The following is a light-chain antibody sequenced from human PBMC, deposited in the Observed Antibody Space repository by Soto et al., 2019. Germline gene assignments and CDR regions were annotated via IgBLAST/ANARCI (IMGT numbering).Light chain of an antibody. CDR1: ALPKQY. Sequence: SYELTQPPSVSVSPGQTARLTCFGDALPKQYAYWYQQKPGQAPVPVIYKDIERPSGIPERLSGSRSGTTVTLTISGVQAEDEADYYCQSVDISGTYVVFGGGTKLTVL. V-gene: IGLV3-25*03. CDR2: KDI. J-gene: IGLJ2*01. CDR3: QSVDISGTYVV.